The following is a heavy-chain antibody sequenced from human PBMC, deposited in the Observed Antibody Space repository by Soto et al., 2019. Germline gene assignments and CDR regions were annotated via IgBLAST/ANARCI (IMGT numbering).Heavy chain of an antibody. J-gene: IGHJ6*02. D-gene: IGHD3-3*01. CDR3: ARAKYYFRSGYYYYAMDV. CDR2: IYYTGST. V-gene: IGHV4-61*01. CDR1: GGSVSSESHY. Sequence: SETLSLTCTVSGGSVSSESHYWSWIRQTPGKGLEWIGYIYYTGSTNYNPSLKGRVTMSVDTSRDQVSLRLRSVTRADTAVYYCARAKYYFRSGYYYYAMDVWGQGTKVTVSS.